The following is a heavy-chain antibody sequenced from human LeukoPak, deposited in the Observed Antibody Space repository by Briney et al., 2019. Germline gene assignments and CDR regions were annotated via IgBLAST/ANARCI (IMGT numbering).Heavy chain of an antibody. CDR3: ARGGGYSSSDY. Sequence: ETLSLTFAVYGGSFSGYYWSWIRQPPGKGLEWIGEINHSGSTNYNPSLKSRVTISVDTSKNQFSLKLSSVTAADTAVYYCARGGGYSSSDYWGQGTLVTVSS. CDR1: GGSFSGYY. V-gene: IGHV4-34*01. CDR2: INHSGST. J-gene: IGHJ4*02. D-gene: IGHD6-6*01.